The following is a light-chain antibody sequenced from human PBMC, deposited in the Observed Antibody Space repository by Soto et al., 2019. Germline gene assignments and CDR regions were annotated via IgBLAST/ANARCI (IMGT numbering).Light chain of an antibody. CDR2: DAS. Sequence: DIQMTQSPSTLSASVGDRVTITCRASQSISSWLAWYQQKPGEAPKILIYDASNLESGVPSSFSGDGSGTEFTFTISSLQPDDFATYYCQQYNAYSPLTFGGGTKVEI. J-gene: IGKJ4*01. CDR1: QSISSW. CDR3: QQYNAYSPLT. V-gene: IGKV1-5*01.